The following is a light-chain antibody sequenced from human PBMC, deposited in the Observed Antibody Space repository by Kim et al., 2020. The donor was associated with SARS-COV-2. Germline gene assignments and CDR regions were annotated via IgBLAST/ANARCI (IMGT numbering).Light chain of an antibody. J-gene: IGKJ1*01. Sequence: SPEERATLSSRASQTINSRLVWYQQKPGQAPRLLIYDATTGATGIPARFIGSGSETDFTLTISSLQSEDFAVYYCQQSNDWPPLTFGQGTKVDIK. CDR2: DAT. CDR3: QQSNDWPPLT. CDR1: QTINSR. V-gene: IGKV3-15*01.